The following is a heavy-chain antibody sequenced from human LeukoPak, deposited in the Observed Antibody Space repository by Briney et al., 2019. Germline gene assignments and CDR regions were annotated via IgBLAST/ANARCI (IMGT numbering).Heavy chain of an antibody. CDR1: GYTFSGYY. J-gene: IGHJ4*02. D-gene: IGHD6-13*01. Sequence: GASVKVSCKAYGYTFSGYYMHWVRQAPGQGLEWMGRINPNSGGTNYAQNFQGRVTMTTDTSINTAYMELSRLRSDDTAIYYCARDRLSAAGRGGWGQGTLVTVSS. CDR2: INPNSGGT. CDR3: ARDRLSAAGRGG. V-gene: IGHV1-2*06.